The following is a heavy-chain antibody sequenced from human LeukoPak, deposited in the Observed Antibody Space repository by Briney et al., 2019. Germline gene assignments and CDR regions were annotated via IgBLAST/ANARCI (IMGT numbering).Heavy chain of an antibody. CDR2: ISPEGYMK. Sequence: PGGSLRLSCAASGFDFSRYVIHWVRQGPGQGLEWMAVISPEGYMKDYADSVKGRFTVSRDNSKNTAFLQMSSLSAEDTSRYYCAGGNLYTAATIEDYWGQGTLVTVSS. D-gene: IGHD3-16*01. CDR3: AGGNLYTAATIEDY. J-gene: IGHJ4*02. V-gene: IGHV3-30-3*01. CDR1: GFDFSRYV.